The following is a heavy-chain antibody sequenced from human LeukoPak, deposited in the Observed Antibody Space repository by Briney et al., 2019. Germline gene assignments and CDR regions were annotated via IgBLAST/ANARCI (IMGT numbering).Heavy chain of an antibody. D-gene: IGHD1-26*01. CDR2: INPNSGGT. CDR1: GYTFTGYY. J-gene: IGHJ4*02. Sequence: ASVTVSCKASGYTFTGYYMHWVRQAPGQGLEWMGWINPNSGGTTYAQKFQGRVTMTRDTSISTAYMELSRLRSDDTAVYYCARDLNLYSVSRKHWGQGTLVTVPS. CDR3: ARDLNLYSVSRKH. V-gene: IGHV1-2*02.